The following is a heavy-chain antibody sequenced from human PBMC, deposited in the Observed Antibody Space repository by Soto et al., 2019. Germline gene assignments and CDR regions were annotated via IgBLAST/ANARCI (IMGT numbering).Heavy chain of an antibody. Sequence: ASVKVSCKASGYTFTSYAMHWVRQAPGQRLEWMGWINAGNGNTKYSQKFQGRVTITRDTSASTAYMELSSLRSEDTAVYYCARDPTYYDILTGYAFDYWGQGTLVTVSS. D-gene: IGHD3-9*01. J-gene: IGHJ4*02. CDR3: ARDPTYYDILTGYAFDY. V-gene: IGHV1-3*01. CDR1: GYTFTSYA. CDR2: INAGNGNT.